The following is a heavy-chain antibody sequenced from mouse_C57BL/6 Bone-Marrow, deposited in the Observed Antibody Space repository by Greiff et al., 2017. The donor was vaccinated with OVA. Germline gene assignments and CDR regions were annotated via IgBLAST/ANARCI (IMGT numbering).Heavy chain of an antibody. CDR2: IDPDNGDT. V-gene: IGHV14-4*01. J-gene: IGHJ2*01. CDR3: TAIYYYGSSSYGFDY. D-gene: IGHD1-1*01. CDR1: GFNIKDDY. Sequence: EVQLQQSGAELVRPGASVKLSCTASGFNIKDDYMHWVKQRPEQGLAWIGWIDPDNGDTEYASKFQGKATLTADTSSNTAYLQLSSLTSEYTAVYYCTAIYYYGSSSYGFDYWGQGTTLTVSS.